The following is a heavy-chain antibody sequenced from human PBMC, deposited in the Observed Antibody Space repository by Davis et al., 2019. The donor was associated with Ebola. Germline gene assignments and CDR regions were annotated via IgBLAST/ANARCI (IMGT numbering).Heavy chain of an antibody. CDR3: ARNEVYCTGGVCYTGIGYYYYGMDV. D-gene: IGHD2-8*02. Sequence: SVKVSCKASGGTFSSYAISWVRQAPGQGLEWMGGIIPIFGTANYALKFQGRVTITADESTSTAYMELSSLRSEDTAVYYCARNEVYCTGGVCYTGIGYYYYGMDVWGQGTTVTVSS. J-gene: IGHJ6*02. CDR1: GGTFSSYA. CDR2: IIPIFGTA. V-gene: IGHV1-69*13.